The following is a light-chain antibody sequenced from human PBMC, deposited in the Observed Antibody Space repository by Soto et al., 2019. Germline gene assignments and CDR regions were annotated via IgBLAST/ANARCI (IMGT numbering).Light chain of an antibody. CDR1: SSDVGAYNS. J-gene: IGLJ1*01. Sequence: QSVLAQPASVSGSPGQSVTISCTGTSSDVGAYNSVSWYQQHPDKAPQLMIYKGTQRPSGVSNRFSGSTSGNAASLTTSGLHAGDEADYFCCSSAPESTYVFGTGTKVTVL. CDR2: KGT. CDR3: CSSAPESTYV. V-gene: IGLV2-23*01.